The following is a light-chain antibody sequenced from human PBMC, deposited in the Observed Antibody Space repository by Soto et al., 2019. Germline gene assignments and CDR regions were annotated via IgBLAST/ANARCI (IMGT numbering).Light chain of an antibody. CDR3: QQYNSWPLT. V-gene: IGKV3-15*01. CDR1: QSVSSN. Sequence: DIVMTQSPATLSVSPGETATLSCRASQSVSSNLAWYQQKPGQAPRLLIYDASTRATGIPARFSGSGSGTEFTLTISSLQSEDFAVYYCQQYNSWPLTFGQGTKVDIK. CDR2: DAS. J-gene: IGKJ1*01.